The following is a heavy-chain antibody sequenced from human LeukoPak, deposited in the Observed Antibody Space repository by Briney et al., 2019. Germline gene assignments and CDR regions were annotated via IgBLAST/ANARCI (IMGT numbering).Heavy chain of an antibody. J-gene: IGHJ6*03. CDR2: INHSGST. CDR3: ARRISSSWYGYYYYYMDV. CDR1: GGSFSGYY. Sequence: SSETLSLTCAVYGGSFSGYYWSWIRQPPGKGLEWIGEINHSGSTNYNPSLKSRVTISVDTSKNQSSLKLSSVTAADTAVYYCARRISSSWYGYYYYYMDVWGKGTTVTISS. D-gene: IGHD6-13*01. V-gene: IGHV4-34*01.